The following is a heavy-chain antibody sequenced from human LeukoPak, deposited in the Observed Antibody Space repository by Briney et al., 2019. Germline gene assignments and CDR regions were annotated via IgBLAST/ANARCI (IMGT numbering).Heavy chain of an antibody. V-gene: IGHV4-4*07. CDR3: ARLSSSWYQDWYFDL. Sequence: PSETLSLTCTVSGGSISSYDWSWIRQPARKGLEWIGRIYTRGSTNYNPSLKSRVSMSVDTSKKQFSLKLSSVTAADTAVYYCARLSSSWYQDWYFDLWGRGTLVTVSS. CDR1: GGSISSYD. D-gene: IGHD6-13*01. CDR2: IYTRGST. J-gene: IGHJ2*01.